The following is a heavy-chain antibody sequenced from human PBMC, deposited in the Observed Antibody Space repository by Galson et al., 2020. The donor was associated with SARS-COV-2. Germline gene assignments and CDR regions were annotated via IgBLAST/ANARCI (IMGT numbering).Heavy chain of an antibody. Sequence: GGSLRLSCAASGFTFSNYVMHWVRQAPGKGPEWVAVISSDGSNSFYADPLKGRFTISRDNSKSTLYLQMNSLRAEDTAVYYCARGGEWELPYYFDYWGQGTLVTVSS. J-gene: IGHJ4*02. CDR1: GFTFSNYV. V-gene: IGHV3-30*04. CDR3: ARGGEWELPYYFDY. CDR2: ISSDGSNS. D-gene: IGHD1-26*01.